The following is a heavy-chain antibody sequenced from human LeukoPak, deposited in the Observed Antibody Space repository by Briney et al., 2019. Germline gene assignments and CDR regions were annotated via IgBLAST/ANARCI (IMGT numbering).Heavy chain of an antibody. J-gene: IGHJ4*02. CDR3: AREYYSIDY. D-gene: IGHD3-10*01. CDR1: GGSFSGYY. V-gene: IGHV4-31*11. CDR2: IYYSGST. Sequence: SETLSLTCAVYGGSFSGYYWSWIRQHPGKGLEWIGYIYYSGSTYYNPSLKSRVTISVDTSKNQFSLKLSSVTAADTAVYYCAREYYSIDYWGQGTLVTVSS.